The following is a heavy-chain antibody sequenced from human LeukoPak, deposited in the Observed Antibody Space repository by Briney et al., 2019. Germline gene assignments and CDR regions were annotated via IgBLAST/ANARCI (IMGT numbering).Heavy chain of an antibody. CDR1: GYSFTSYW. V-gene: IGHV5-51*01. CDR2: IYPGDSDT. Sequence: GESLKISCKGSGYSFTSYWIGWVRQMPGKGLEWMGIIYPGDSDTRYSPSFQGQVTISADKSIGTAYLQWSSLKASDTAMYYCARLGGIVVVPAAIGNYGMDVWGQGTTVTVSS. CDR3: ARLGGIVVVPAAIGNYGMDV. D-gene: IGHD2-2*02. J-gene: IGHJ6*02.